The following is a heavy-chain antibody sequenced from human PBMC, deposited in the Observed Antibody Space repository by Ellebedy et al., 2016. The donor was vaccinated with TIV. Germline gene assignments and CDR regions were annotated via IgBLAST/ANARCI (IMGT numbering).Heavy chain of an antibody. J-gene: IGHJ4*02. CDR3: ARPLRSTVTTSIYFDY. D-gene: IGHD4-17*01. Sequence: SETLSLTXTVSGGSISSSSYFWGWIRQPPGKGLEWIGIIYYSGGTYYNPSLNSRVSISVDRAKNQFSLNLNSVTASDTAVYYCARPLRSTVTTSIYFDYWGQGTLVTVSS. V-gene: IGHV4-39*01. CDR2: IYYSGGT. CDR1: GGSISSSSYF.